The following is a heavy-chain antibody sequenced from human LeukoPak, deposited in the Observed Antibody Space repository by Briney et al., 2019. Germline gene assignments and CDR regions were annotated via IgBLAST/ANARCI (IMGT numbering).Heavy chain of an antibody. Sequence: GGSLRLSCAASGFTFSSCQMNWVRQAPGKGLEWVSYISSSSSYTNYADSVKGRFTISRDNAKNSLYLQMNSLRAEDTAVYYCASCIAAAGAFDYWGQGTLVTVSS. J-gene: IGHJ4*02. CDR3: ASCIAAAGAFDY. D-gene: IGHD6-13*01. V-gene: IGHV3-21*05. CDR2: ISSSSSYT. CDR1: GFTFSSCQ.